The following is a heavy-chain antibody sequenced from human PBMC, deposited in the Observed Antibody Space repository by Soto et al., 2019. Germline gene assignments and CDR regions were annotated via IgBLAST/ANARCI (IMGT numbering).Heavy chain of an antibody. CDR1: GYTFTGYN. CDR2: INPNSGGT. CDR3: ARDGGYSYDTEAPYYYYGMDV. V-gene: IGHV1-2*04. D-gene: IGHD5-18*01. J-gene: IGHJ6*02. Sequence: ASVKVSCKASGYTFTGYNMHWVRQAPGQGLEWMGWINPNSGGTNYAQKLQGWVTMTRDTSISTAYMELSRLRSDDTAVYYCARDGGYSYDTEAPYYYYGMDVWGQGTPVTVSS.